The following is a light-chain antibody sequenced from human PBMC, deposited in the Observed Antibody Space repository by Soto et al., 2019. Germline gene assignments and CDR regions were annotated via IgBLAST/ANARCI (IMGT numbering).Light chain of an antibody. V-gene: IGLV2-14*01. CDR3: CSYTSLSTVV. Sequence: QSVLTQPASVSGSPGQSITMSCTGTSSDVGGYNHVSWYQHSPGKAPKLILFAVSDRPSGVSHRFSGSKSGNTASLTISGLQAEDEADYYCCSYTSLSTVVFGGGTKVTVL. CDR2: AVS. J-gene: IGLJ2*01. CDR1: SSDVGGYNH.